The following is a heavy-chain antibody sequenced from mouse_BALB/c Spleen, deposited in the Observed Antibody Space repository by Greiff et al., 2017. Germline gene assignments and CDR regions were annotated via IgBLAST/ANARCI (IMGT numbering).Heavy chain of an antibody. J-gene: IGHJ4*01. Sequence: QVQLQQSGAELMKPGASVKISCKATGYTFSSYWIEWVKQRPGHGLEWIGEILPGSGSTNYNEKFKGKATFTADTSSNTAYMQLSSLTSEDSAVYYCARSYYDYDYAMDYWGQGTSVTVSS. CDR2: ILPGSGST. D-gene: IGHD2-4*01. V-gene: IGHV1-9*01. CDR1: GYTFSSYW. CDR3: ARSYYDYDYAMDY.